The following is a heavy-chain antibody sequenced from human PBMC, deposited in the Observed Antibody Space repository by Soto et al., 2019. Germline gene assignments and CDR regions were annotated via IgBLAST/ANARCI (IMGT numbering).Heavy chain of an antibody. J-gene: IGHJ5*02. D-gene: IGHD4-4*01. CDR2: IYNSGTT. Sequence: PSETLSLTCAVSGDSITSNHWNWIRQPPGRGLEWIGYIYNSGTTKYNPSLKSRVIISVDTFKNQLSLKLSSVTAADTAVYYCARVSMSTVSWGFDPWGQGTLVTVSS. V-gene: IGHV4-59*01. CDR3: ARVSMSTVSWGFDP. CDR1: GDSITSNH.